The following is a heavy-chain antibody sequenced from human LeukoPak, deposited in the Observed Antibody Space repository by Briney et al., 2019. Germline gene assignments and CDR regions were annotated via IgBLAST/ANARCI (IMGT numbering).Heavy chain of an antibody. J-gene: IGHJ6*02. CDR2: IYSGGST. V-gene: IGHV3-53*01. CDR1: GVTLSSYY. CDR3: ASSYTDHLFRMYL. Sequence: GGSLRLSCAPSGVTLSSYYMSWVRQAPGKGLEWVSVIYSGGSTYYADSVKGRVAISKDHCKNTVFLQMNSERAEDTPVYYCASSYTDHLFRMYLCGQGTTVTVS.